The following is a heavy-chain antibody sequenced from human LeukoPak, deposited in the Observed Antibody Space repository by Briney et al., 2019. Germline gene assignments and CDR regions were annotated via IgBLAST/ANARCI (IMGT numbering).Heavy chain of an antibody. Sequence: ASVKVSCKASGYTFTSYYMHWVRQATGQGLEWMGIINPSGGSTSYAQKFQGRVTMTRDTSTSTVYMELSSLRSEDTAVYYCAREPYCSGGSCYFDYWGQGTLVTVSS. D-gene: IGHD2-15*01. CDR2: INPSGGST. CDR3: AREPYCSGGSCYFDY. V-gene: IGHV1-46*01. J-gene: IGHJ4*02. CDR1: GYTFTSYY.